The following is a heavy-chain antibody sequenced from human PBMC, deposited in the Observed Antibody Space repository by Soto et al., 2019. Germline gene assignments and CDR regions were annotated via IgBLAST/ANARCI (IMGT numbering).Heavy chain of an antibody. J-gene: IGHJ4*02. CDR1: GGTFRSNP. Sequence: QMQLVQSGAEVKKPGSSVKVSCKASGGTFRSNPISWVRQAPGQGLEWMGQIIPVFGTINYAQRFQGRVTITADKSTSTAYMEMRSLRSGDTAVYYCAREPGDSYGDYGTYYCESWGQGTLVTFSS. CDR2: IIPVFGTI. D-gene: IGHD4-17*01. CDR3: AREPGDSYGDYGTYYCES. V-gene: IGHV1-69*06.